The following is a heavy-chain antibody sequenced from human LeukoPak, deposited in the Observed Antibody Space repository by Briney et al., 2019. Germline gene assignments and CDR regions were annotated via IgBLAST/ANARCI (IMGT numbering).Heavy chain of an antibody. CDR1: GFTFSSYG. J-gene: IGHJ4*02. CDR2: IRYDGSNK. CDR3: ARLYCSGGSCYVDY. Sequence: PGGSLRLPCAASGFTFSSYGMHWVRQAPGKGLEWVAFIRYDGSNKYYADSVKGRFTISRDNSKNTLYLQMNSLRAEDTAVYYCARLYCSGGSCYVDYWGQGTLVTVSS. V-gene: IGHV3-30*02. D-gene: IGHD2-15*01.